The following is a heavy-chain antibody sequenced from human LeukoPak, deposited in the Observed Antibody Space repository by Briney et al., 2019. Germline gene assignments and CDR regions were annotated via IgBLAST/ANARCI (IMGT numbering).Heavy chain of an antibody. CDR2: IKQDGSEN. CDR1: GFTFSTYY. J-gene: IGHJ4*02. CDR3: VRERYCTTATCYVGVPFDY. D-gene: IGHD2-2*01. V-gene: IGHV3-7*01. Sequence: GGSLRLSCAASGFTFSTYYMTWVRQVPGKGLEWVAGIKQDGSENYYVDSVKGRFAISRDNSRNSLYLQMNNLRAEDTAVYFCVRERYCTTATCYVGVPFDYWGQGTLVTVSS.